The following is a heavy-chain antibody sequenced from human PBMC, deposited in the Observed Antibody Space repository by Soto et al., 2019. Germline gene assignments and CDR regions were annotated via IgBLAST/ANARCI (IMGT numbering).Heavy chain of an antibody. Sequence: SETLSLTCTVSGGSTSGDNYWSWIRQPPGKGLEWIGHIYYSGNTDYNPSLKSRLAISIDTSKNQFSLKLSSVTAADTAVYFCAREGGESSDGLYYFDSWGQGSLVTVSS. V-gene: IGHV4-30-4*01. CDR3: AREGGESSDGLYYFDS. CDR1: GGSTSGDNY. CDR2: IYYSGNT. D-gene: IGHD3-16*01. J-gene: IGHJ4*02.